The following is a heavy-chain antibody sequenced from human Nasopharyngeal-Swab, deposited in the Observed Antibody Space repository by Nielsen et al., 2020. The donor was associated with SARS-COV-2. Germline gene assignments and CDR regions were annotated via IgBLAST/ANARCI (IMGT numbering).Heavy chain of an antibody. CDR2: IDPSDSYT. Sequence: VRQMPGKGLEWMGRIDPSDSYTNYSPSFQGHVTISADRSISTAYLQWSSLKASDTAMYYWARSDTAMGVGHWGQGTQVTVSS. D-gene: IGHD5-18*01. CDR3: ARSDTAMGVGH. V-gene: IGHV5-10-1*01. J-gene: IGHJ5*02.